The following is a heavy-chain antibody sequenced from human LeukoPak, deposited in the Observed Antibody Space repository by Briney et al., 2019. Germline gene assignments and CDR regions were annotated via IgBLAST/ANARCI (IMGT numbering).Heavy chain of an antibody. D-gene: IGHD3-9*01. J-gene: IGHJ4*02. CDR3: ARALYDVLTGYYDY. V-gene: IGHV3-48*03. CDR1: GFTFSSYE. CDR2: ISSSGSTI. Sequence: GGSLRLSCAASGFTFSSYEMNWVRQAPGKGLEWVSYISSSGSTIYYADSVKGRFTTSRDNAKNSLYLQMNSLRAEDTAVYYCARALYDVLTGYYDYWGQGTLVTVSS.